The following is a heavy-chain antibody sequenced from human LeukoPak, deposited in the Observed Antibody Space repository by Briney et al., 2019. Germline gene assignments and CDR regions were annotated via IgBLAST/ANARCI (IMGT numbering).Heavy chain of an antibody. V-gene: IGHV3-23*01. CDR2: ISGSGGST. Sequence: PGGSLRLSCAASGFTFSSYAMSWVRQAPGKGLEWVSAISGSGGSTDYADSVKGRFTISRDNSKNTLDPQMNSLRAEDTAVYYCAKAGYSHTTGRFDYWGQGTLVTVSS. D-gene: IGHD5-18*01. J-gene: IGHJ4*02. CDR3: AKAGYSHTTGRFDY. CDR1: GFTFSSYA.